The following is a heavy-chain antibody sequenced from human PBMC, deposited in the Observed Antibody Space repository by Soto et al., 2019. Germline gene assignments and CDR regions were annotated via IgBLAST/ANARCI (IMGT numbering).Heavy chain of an antibody. V-gene: IGHV4-34*01. CDR3: AGGWGRIFDY. J-gene: IGHJ4*02. Sequence: QVQLQQWGAGLLKPSETLSLTCAVYGGSFSGYYWNWIRQPPGKGLEWTGEINHSGSTNYNPSLTSRVTISVDTSKKQLSLTLSSVDAAVTAVYYCAGGWGRIFDYWGQGTLVTVSS. CDR2: INHSGST. CDR1: GGSFSGYY. D-gene: IGHD7-27*01.